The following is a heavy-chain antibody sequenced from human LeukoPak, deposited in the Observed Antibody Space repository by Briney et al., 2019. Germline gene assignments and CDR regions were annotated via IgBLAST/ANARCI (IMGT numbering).Heavy chain of an antibody. CDR1: GFTLSSYW. Sequence: GGSLRLSCAASGFTLSSYWMNWVRQAPGKGLEWVSYISSSGSTIYYADSVKGRFTISRDNAKNSLYLQMNSLRAEDTAVYYCARDRLGYCSGGSCYRIYWGQGTLVTVSS. J-gene: IGHJ4*02. V-gene: IGHV3-48*04. CDR2: ISSSGSTI. D-gene: IGHD2-15*01. CDR3: ARDRLGYCSGGSCYRIY.